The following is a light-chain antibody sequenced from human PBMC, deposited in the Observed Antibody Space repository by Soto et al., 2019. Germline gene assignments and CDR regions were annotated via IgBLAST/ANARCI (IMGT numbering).Light chain of an antibody. V-gene: IGLV2-14*03. Sequence: QSALTQPASVSGSPGQSITISCTGTSSDIGGYNYVSWYQQHPGKAPKLMISNVSDRPSGVSNRFSGSKSANTASLTISGLQAEDEAHYYCSSYTSSTTLIFGGGTKLTVL. CDR2: NVS. CDR1: SSDIGGYNY. CDR3: SSYTSSTTLI. J-gene: IGLJ2*01.